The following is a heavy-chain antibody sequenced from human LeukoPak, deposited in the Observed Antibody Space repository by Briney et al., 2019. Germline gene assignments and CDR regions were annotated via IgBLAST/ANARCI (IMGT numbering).Heavy chain of an antibody. CDR1: GYIFSGYY. J-gene: IGHJ4*02. V-gene: IGHV1-2*02. CDR3: AREDPGFYY. Sequence: ASVKVSCKVSGYIFSGYYMHWVRQAPGQGLEWMGWINPNSGGTNYAQKFQGRVTMTRDTSISTAYMELSRLISDDTAVYYCAREDPGFYYWGQGTLVTVSS. CDR2: INPNSGGT.